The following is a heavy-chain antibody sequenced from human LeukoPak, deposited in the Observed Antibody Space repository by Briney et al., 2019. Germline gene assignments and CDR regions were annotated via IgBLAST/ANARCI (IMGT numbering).Heavy chain of an antibody. J-gene: IGHJ4*02. CDR1: GGSISSYY. V-gene: IGHV4-59*12. Sequence: PSETLSLTCTVSGGSISSYYWSWIRQPPGKGLEWIGYIYYSGSTNYNPSLKSRVTISVDTSKNQFSLKLSSVTAADTAVYYCASTTTYYYDSSGYYLGYWGQGTLVTVSS. D-gene: IGHD3-22*01. CDR3: ASTTTYYYDSSGYYLGY. CDR2: IYYSGST.